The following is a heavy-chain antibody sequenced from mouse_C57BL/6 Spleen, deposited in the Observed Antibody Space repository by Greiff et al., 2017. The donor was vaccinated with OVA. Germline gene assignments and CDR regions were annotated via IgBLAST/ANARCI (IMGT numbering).Heavy chain of an antibody. J-gene: IGHJ1*03. CDR2: IYPGSGST. CDR3: ARADYYYGSSGYFDV. D-gene: IGHD1-1*01. Sequence: QVQLQQPGAELVKPGASVKMSCKASGYTFTSYWITWVQQRPGQGLEWIGDIYPGSGSTNYNEKFKSKATLTVDTSSSTAYMQISSLTSEDSAVYYCARADYYYGSSGYFDVWGTGTTVTVSS. CDR1: GYTFTSYW. V-gene: IGHV1-55*01.